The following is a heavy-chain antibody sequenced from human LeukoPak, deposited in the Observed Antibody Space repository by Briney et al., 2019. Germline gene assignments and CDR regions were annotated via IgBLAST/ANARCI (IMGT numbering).Heavy chain of an antibody. CDR1: GFTFDDYA. CDR2: ISWNSGSI. CDR3: AGYCSTTSCRNIDY. V-gene: IGHV3-9*01. D-gene: IGHD2-2*01. Sequence: PGGSLRLSCAASGFTFDDYAMHWVRQAPGKGLEWVSGISWNSGSIGYADSVKGQFTISRDNAKNSLYLQMNSLRAEDTAMYYCAGYCSTTSCRNIDYWGQGTLVTVSS. J-gene: IGHJ4*02.